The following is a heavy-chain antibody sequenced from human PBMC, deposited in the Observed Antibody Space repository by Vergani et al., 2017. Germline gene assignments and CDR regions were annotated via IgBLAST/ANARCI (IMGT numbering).Heavy chain of an antibody. D-gene: IGHD6-19*01. J-gene: IGHJ4*02. CDR3: ASAGYSSGWYGPSNDY. CDR1: GFTFSSYS. V-gene: IGHV3-21*01. Sequence: EVQLVESGGGLVKPGGSLRLSCAASGFTFSSYSLNWVRQAPGKGLEWVSSISSSSSYIYYAYSVKGRFTISRDNAKNSLYLQMNSLRAEDTAVYYCASAGYSSGWYGPSNDYWGQGTLVTVSS. CDR2: ISSSSSYI.